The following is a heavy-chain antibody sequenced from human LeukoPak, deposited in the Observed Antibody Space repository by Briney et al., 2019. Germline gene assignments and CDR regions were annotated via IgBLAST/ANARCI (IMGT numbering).Heavy chain of an antibody. J-gene: IGHJ4*02. CDR3: ARGSYDILTGCYPLNY. CDR1: GGSVSSGSYY. D-gene: IGHD3-9*01. Sequence: SETLSLTCTVSGGSVSSGSYYWSWIRQPPGKGLEWIGYIYYSGSTNYNPSLKSRVTISVDTSKNQFSLKLSSVTAADTAVYYCARGSYDILTGCYPLNYWGQGTLVTVSS. V-gene: IGHV4-61*01. CDR2: IYYSGST.